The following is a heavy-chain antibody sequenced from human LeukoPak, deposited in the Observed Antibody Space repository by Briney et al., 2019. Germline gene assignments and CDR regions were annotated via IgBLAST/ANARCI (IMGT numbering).Heavy chain of an antibody. Sequence: SETLSLTCAVYGGSFSGYYRSWIRQPPGKGLEWIGEINHSGSTNYNPSLKSRVTISVDTSKNQFSLKLSSVTAADTAVYYCAARGIAAAPGNYWGQGTLVTVSS. J-gene: IGHJ4*02. D-gene: IGHD6-13*01. CDR1: GGSFSGYY. CDR2: INHSGST. CDR3: AARGIAAAPGNY. V-gene: IGHV4-34*01.